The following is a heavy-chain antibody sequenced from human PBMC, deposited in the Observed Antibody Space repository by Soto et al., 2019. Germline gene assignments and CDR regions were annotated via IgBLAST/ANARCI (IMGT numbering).Heavy chain of an antibody. CDR2: ISYDGSNK. CDR1: GFTFSSYG. Sequence: GGSLRLSCAASGFTFSSYGMHWVRQAPGKGLEWVAVISYDGSNKYYADSVKGRFTISRDNSKNTLYLQMNSLRAEDTAVYYCAKDRTTVTVYYYYYGMDVWGQGTTVTV. J-gene: IGHJ6*02. CDR3: AKDRTTVTVYYYYYGMDV. V-gene: IGHV3-30*18. D-gene: IGHD4-4*01.